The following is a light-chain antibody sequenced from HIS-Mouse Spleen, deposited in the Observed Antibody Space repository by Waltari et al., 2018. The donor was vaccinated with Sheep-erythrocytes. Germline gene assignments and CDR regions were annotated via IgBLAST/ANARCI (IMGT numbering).Light chain of an antibody. J-gene: IGKJ4*01. V-gene: IGKV1-13*02. CDR1: QGISSA. CDR3: QQFNSYPLT. CDR2: DSS. Sequence: AIQLTQSPSSLSASVGDRVTITCRASQGISSALAWYQQKPGKAPKLLIYDSSSLESGVPSRCSGSGAGTDVTLTISSLQTEDFATYYCQQFNSYPLTFGGGTKVEIK.